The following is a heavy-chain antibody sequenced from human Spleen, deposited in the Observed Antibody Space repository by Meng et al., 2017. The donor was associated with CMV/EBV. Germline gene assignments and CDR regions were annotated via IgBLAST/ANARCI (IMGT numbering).Heavy chain of an antibody. CDR1: GYTFTGYY. CDR3: SRDVVVPTLPHEYFHH. Sequence: ASVKVSCKASGYTFTGYYMHWVRQAPGQGLEWMGWINPNSGGTNYAQKFQGRVTMTRDTSISTAYRELSSLRSDDTAVYYCSRDVVVPTLPHEYFHHWGQGTLVTVSS. D-gene: IGHD2-2*01. J-gene: IGHJ1*01. CDR2: INPNSGGT. V-gene: IGHV1-2*02.